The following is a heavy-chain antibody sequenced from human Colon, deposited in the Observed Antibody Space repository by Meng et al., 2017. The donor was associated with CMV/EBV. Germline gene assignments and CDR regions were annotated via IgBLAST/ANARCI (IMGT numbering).Heavy chain of an antibody. V-gene: IGHV4-34*01. CDR3: ARDKVLRGTSYQNPYFDY. J-gene: IGHJ4*02. CDR2: VDQSGST. CDR1: RSCRDAY. D-gene: IGHD4/OR15-4a*01. Sequence: RSCRDAYWSWIRPSPGKGLGWIGGVDQSGSTNYNPSLQSRVTISVDTSKNQFFLKLTSVAAADTGVYYCARDKVLRGTSYQNPYFDYWGQGTLVTVSS.